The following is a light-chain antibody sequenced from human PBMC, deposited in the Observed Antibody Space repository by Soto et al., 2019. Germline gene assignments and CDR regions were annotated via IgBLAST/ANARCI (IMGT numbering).Light chain of an antibody. CDR2: AAS. V-gene: IGKV3-20*01. CDR1: QSVRNSY. CDR3: QQYSSSPLT. Sequence: EIVLTQSPGTLSMSPGERATLSCRASQSVRNSYVAWYQQKPGQAPRVLIYAASSRATGIPDRFSGSGSGTDFTLTISRLEPEDFAVYYCQQYSSSPLTFGGGTKVDTK. J-gene: IGKJ4*01.